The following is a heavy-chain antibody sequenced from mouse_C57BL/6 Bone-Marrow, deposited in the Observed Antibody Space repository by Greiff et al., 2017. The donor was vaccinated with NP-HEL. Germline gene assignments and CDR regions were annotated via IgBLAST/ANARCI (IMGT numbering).Heavy chain of an antibody. CDR3: TAGYDEAWFAY. J-gene: IGHJ3*01. D-gene: IGHD2-2*01. CDR2: IDPENGDT. Sequence: EVQLQESGAELVRPGASVKLSCTASGFNIKDDSMHWVKQRPEQGLEWIGWIDPENGDTEYASKFQGKATITADTSSNTAYLQLSSLTSEDTAVYYCTAGYDEAWFAYWGQGTLVTVSA. V-gene: IGHV14-4*01. CDR1: GFNIKDDS.